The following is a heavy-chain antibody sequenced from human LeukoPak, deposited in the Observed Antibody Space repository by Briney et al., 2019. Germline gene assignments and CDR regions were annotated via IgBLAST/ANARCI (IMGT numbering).Heavy chain of an antibody. CDR2: IYYSGST. CDR3: ASGSDAGLYFDY. J-gene: IGHJ4*02. Sequence: PSETLSLTCTVSGGSISSSSYYWGWIRQPPGKGLEWIGSIYYSGSTYYNPSLKSRVTISVDTSKNQFSLKLSSVTAADTAVYYCASGSDAGLYFDYWGQGTLVTVSS. D-gene: IGHD1-26*01. CDR1: GGSISSSSYY. V-gene: IGHV4-39*01.